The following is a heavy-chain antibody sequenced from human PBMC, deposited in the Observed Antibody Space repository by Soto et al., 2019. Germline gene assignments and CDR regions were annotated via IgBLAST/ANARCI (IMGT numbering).Heavy chain of an antibody. Sequence: PGGSLRLSCAASAVTFTGYGMHWVRQAPGKGLEWVAVIRFDGSNIYYADSVKGRFTISRDNARNMLYLQMNSLRAEDTAIYYCAKDSHWAIISPTHDYWGHGTLVTDSS. D-gene: IGHD2-2*01. V-gene: IGHV3-30*02. J-gene: IGHJ4*01. CDR3: AKDSHWAIISPTHDY. CDR1: AVTFTGYG. CDR2: IRFDGSNI.